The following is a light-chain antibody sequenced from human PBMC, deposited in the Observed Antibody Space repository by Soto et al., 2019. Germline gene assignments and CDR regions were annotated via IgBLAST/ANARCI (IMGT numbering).Light chain of an antibody. Sequence: QAVVTQEPSLTVSAGGTVTLTCASSTGAVISSYHPNWFQQQPGQAPRALIYSITNRHSWTPARFSGSLLGGKAALTLSGVRPEDEAEYYCLLYYGGGWVFGGGTKLTVL. CDR3: LLYYGGGWV. CDR1: TGAVISSYH. V-gene: IGLV7-43*01. J-gene: IGLJ3*02. CDR2: SIT.